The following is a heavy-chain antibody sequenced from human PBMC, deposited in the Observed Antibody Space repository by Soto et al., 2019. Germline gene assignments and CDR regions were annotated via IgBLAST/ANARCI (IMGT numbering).Heavy chain of an antibody. D-gene: IGHD7-27*01. CDR3: ARDLVDGGLGITFDI. Sequence: QVQVVQSGAEVKKPGASVKVSCKASGCTFDNRDINWMRQTTGQGLDCMGGIVPRSGTTDYAQKFQARVIMTADAGNNTAYLAFSNLTRDDTDVYYCARDLVDGGLGITFDIGGQGTLAAVSS. CDR2: IVPRSGTT. J-gene: IGHJ3*02. V-gene: IGHV1-69*12. CDR1: GCTFDNRD.